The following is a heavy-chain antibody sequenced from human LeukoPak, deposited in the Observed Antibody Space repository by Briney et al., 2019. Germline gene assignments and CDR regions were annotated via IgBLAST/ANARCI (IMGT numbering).Heavy chain of an antibody. J-gene: IGHJ5*02. Sequence: PSETLSLTCSVSGGSVSSDNYYWSWIRQPPGKGLEWIGYIYYSGGTYYNPSLESRVTISVDTSKSQFSLKLSSVTAADTAVYYCARGMASYGYWWFDPWGQGTLVTVSS. CDR3: ARGMASYGYWWFDP. CDR1: GGSVSSDNYY. D-gene: IGHD5-18*01. V-gene: IGHV4-61*01. CDR2: IYYSGGT.